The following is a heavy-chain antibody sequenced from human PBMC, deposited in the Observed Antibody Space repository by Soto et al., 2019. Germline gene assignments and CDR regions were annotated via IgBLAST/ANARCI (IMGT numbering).Heavy chain of an antibody. Sequence: QLQLQESGSGLVKPSQTLSLTCAVSGGSISSGGYSWSWIRQPPGKGLEWIGYIYHSGSTYYNPSLKSRVTISVDRSKNQFSLKLSTVTAAVTAVYYCARGGKTVTTFDYWGQGTLVTVSS. J-gene: IGHJ4*02. CDR3: ARGGKTVTTFDY. CDR1: GGSISSGGYS. D-gene: IGHD4-17*01. V-gene: IGHV4-30-2*01. CDR2: IYHSGST.